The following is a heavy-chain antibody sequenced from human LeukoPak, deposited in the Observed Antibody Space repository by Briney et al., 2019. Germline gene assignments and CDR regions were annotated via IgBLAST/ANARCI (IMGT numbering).Heavy chain of an antibody. D-gene: IGHD3-3*01. CDR3: ARHGLGITIFGVVTNGY. Sequence: PSETLSLTCAVSGYSISSGYYWAWIRHPPGKGLEWIGSIYHSGSTYYNPSLKSRVTISVDTSKNQFSLKLSSVTAADTAVYYCARHGLGITIFGVVTNGYWGQGTLVTVSS. J-gene: IGHJ4*02. CDR2: IYHSGST. CDR1: GYSISSGYY. V-gene: IGHV4-38-2*01.